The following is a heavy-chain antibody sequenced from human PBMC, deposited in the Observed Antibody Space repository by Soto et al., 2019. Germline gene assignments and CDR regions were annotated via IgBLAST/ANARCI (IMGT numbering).Heavy chain of an antibody. D-gene: IGHD4-17*01. V-gene: IGHV3-48*01. J-gene: IGHJ4*02. Sequence: EVQLVESGGGLVQPGGSLRLSCAASGFTFSSYSMNWVRQAPGKGLEWVSYISSSSSTIYYADSVKGRFTISRDNAKNSLYLQMSSLRAEVTAVYYCARDRNYGVFDYWGQGTLVTVSS. CDR3: ARDRNYGVFDY. CDR2: ISSSSSTI. CDR1: GFTFSSYS.